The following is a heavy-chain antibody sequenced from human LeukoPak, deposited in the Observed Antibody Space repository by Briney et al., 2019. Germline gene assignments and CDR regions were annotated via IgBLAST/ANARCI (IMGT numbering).Heavy chain of an antibody. CDR2: IYHSGST. V-gene: IGHV4-4*02. J-gene: IGHJ4*02. Sequence: SETLSLTCAVSGGSISSSNWWSWVRQPPGKGLEWIGEIYHSGSTNYNPSLKSRVTISVDKSKNQFSLKLSSVTAADTAVYYCARGDDDSSGYLDYWGQGTLVTVSS. CDR3: ARGDDDSSGYLDY. CDR1: GGSISSSNW. D-gene: IGHD3-22*01.